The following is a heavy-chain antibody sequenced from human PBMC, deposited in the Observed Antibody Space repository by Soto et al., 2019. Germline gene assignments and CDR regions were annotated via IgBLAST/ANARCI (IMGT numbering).Heavy chain of an antibody. D-gene: IGHD5-18*01. CDR1: GFTLSTYS. Sequence: GGSLSLSCAGSGFTLSTYSMNWVRQAPGKGLEWVSYISSRSTTIYYADSVKGRFTISRDNAKNSLYLQMNSLRAEDTAVYYCARDWGYSYGFFDYWGQGALVTVSS. CDR3: ARDWGYSYGFFDY. J-gene: IGHJ4*02. V-gene: IGHV3-48*01. CDR2: ISSRSTTI.